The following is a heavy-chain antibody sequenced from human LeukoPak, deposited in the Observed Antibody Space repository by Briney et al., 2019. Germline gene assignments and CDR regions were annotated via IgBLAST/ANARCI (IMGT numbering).Heavy chain of an antibody. CDR3: ARVKILNYYDSSGYSRHFDY. V-gene: IGHV1-69*01. J-gene: IGHJ4*02. Sequence: GASVKVSCKASGGTFSSYAISWVRQAPGQGLEWMGGIIPIFGTANYAQKFQGRVTITADESTSTAYMELSSLRSEDTAVYYCARVKILNYYDSSGYSRHFDYWGQGTLVTVSS. CDR2: IIPIFGTA. D-gene: IGHD3-22*01. CDR1: GGTFSSYA.